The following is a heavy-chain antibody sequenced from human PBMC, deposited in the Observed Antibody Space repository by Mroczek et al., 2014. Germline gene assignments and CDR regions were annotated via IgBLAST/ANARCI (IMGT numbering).Heavy chain of an antibody. J-gene: IGHJ4*02. CDR2: IKSKTDGGTT. V-gene: IGHV3-15*01. CDR1: GFTFSNAW. D-gene: IGHD1-26*01. Sequence: EVQLVSLGRLGKPGGSLRLSCAASGFTFSNAWMSWVRQAPGKGLEWVGRIKSKTDGGTTDYAAPVKGRFTVSRDDSKNTLYLQMNSLKTEDTAVYYCTTDGWELLNFDYWGQGTLVTVSS. CDR3: TTDGWELLNFDY.